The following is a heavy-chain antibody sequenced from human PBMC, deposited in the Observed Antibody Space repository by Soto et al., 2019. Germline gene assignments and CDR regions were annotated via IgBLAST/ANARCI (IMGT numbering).Heavy chain of an antibody. J-gene: IGHJ4*02. D-gene: IGHD3-10*01. Sequence: EVQLLESGGGLVQPGGSLRLSCAASGFTFSSYAMSWVRQAPGKGLEWVSAISGSGGSTYYADSVKGRFTIPRDNSKNTLYLQMNSLRAEDTAVYYCAKDYSGYYGSGSYYNIFDYWGQGTLVTVSS. CDR2: ISGSGGST. CDR3: AKDYSGYYGSGSYYNIFDY. V-gene: IGHV3-23*01. CDR1: GFTFSSYA.